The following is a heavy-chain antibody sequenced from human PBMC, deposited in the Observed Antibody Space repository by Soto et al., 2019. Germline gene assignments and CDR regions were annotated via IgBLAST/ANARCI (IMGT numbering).Heavy chain of an antibody. J-gene: IGHJ4*02. V-gene: IGHV4-59*01. Sequence: PSETLSLTCTVSGGSISSYYWSWIRQPPGKGLEWIGYIYYSGSTNYNPSLKSRVTISVDTSKNQSSLKLSSVTAADTAVYYCARDNTVPGFGYWGQGTLVTVSS. D-gene: IGHD4-17*01. CDR3: ARDNTVPGFGY. CDR1: GGSISSYY. CDR2: IYYSGST.